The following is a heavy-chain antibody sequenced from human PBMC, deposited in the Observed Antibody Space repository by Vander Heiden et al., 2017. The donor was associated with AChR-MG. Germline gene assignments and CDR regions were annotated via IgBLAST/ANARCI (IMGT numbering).Heavy chain of an antibody. Sequence: QVQLQESGPGLVKPSETLSLTCAVSGYSMSRGSFSGWSRQPPGKGLEWIGNMFHSGNTFYNPSLKSRVTMSGDTSKNQFSLKLSSLTAADTAVYYCARRTTESNFDFWGQGILVTVSS. D-gene: IGHD1-1*01. V-gene: IGHV4-38-2*01. CDR3: ARRTTESNFDF. J-gene: IGHJ4*02. CDR1: GYSMSRGSF. CDR2: MFHSGNT.